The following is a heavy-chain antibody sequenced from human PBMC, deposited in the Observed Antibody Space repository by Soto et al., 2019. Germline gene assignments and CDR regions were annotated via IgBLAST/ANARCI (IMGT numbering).Heavy chain of an antibody. CDR2: ISPSGGTT. V-gene: IGHV3-23*01. D-gene: IGHD6-19*01. CDR3: AKAGSSGRYFDC. J-gene: IGHJ4*02. Sequence: PGGSLRLSCAASGFIFSSYAMRWVRQAPGGGLDWVSAISPSGGTTYYADSVKGRLTISRDNSKNTLYLQMNSLRAEDTAVYYCAKAGSSGRYFDCWGQGTLVTVSS. CDR1: GFIFSSYA.